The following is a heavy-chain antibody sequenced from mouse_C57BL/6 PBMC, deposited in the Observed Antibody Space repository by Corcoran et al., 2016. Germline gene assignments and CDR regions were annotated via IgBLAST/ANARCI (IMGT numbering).Heavy chain of an antibody. J-gene: IGHJ3*01. V-gene: IGHV3-6*01. Sequence: DVQLQESGPGLVKPSPSLSLTCSVTGYSITSGYYWNWIRQFPGNKLEWMGYISYDGSNNYNPSLKNRISITRDTSKNQFFLKLNSVTTEDTATYYCAILPYWGQGTLVTVSA. CDR1: GYSITSGYY. CDR2: ISYDGSN. CDR3: AILPY.